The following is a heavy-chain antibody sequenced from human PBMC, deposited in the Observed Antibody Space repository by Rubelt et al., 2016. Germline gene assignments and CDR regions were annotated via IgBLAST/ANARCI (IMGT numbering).Heavy chain of an antibody. CDR2: ISYDGSNK. Sequence: RGRQAPGKGLEWVAVISYDGSNKYYADSVKGRFTISRDNSKNTLYLQMNSLRAEDTAVYYCARARYFDLWGRGTLVTVSS. V-gene: IGHV3-30*04. J-gene: IGHJ2*01. CDR3: ARARYFDL.